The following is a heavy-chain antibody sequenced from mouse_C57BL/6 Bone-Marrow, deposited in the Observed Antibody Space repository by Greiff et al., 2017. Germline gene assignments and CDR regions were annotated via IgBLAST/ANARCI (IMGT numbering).Heavy chain of an antibody. Sequence: VKLQQPGAELVKPGASVKMSCKASGYTFTSYWITWVKQRPGQGLEWIGDIYPGSGSTNYNEKFKSKATLTVDTSSSTAYMQLSSLTSEDSAVYYCARGRIYYYGSTLMDYWGQGTSVTVSS. CDR3: ARGRIYYYGSTLMDY. V-gene: IGHV1-55*01. J-gene: IGHJ4*01. CDR1: GYTFTSYW. CDR2: IYPGSGST. D-gene: IGHD1-1*01.